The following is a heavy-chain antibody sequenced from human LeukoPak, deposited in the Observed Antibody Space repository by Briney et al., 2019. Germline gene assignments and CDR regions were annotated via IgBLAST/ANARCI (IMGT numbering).Heavy chain of an antibody. CDR2: SIPMFGTT. D-gene: IGHD4-17*01. J-gene: IGHJ3*02. CDR3: ARGTTVTTTVLVPNDAFDI. Sequence: SVKLSCKASGGTFNSYAINWVRQAPGQGLEWMGGSIPMFGTTNFAPEFQGRVTITADEFTNTAYMELTSLKSEDTAVYYCARGTTVTTTVLVPNDAFDIWGQGTMVTVSS. CDR1: GGTFNSYA. V-gene: IGHV1-69*13.